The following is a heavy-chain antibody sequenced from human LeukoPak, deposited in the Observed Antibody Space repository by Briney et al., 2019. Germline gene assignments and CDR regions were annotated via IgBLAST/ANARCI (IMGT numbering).Heavy chain of an antibody. D-gene: IGHD5-12*01. J-gene: IGHJ2*01. CDR1: GGSFSSYY. CDR2: IYTSGST. V-gene: IGHV4-4*07. CDR3: ARDRGYAVRGYFDL. Sequence: SETLSLTCTVSGGSFSSYYWSWIRQPAGKELEWMGRIYTSGSTNYNPALKSRVTTSVDTSKNQFSLKLSSVTAADTAVYYCARDRGYAVRGYFDLWGRGTLVTVSS.